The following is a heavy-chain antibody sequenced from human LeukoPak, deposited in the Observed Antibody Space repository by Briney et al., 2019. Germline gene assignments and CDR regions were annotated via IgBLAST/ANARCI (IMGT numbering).Heavy chain of an antibody. CDR1: GFTFSTSD. CDR3: ARMVFHVGNIRGGWFDP. Sequence: GGSLRLSCATSGFTFSTSDMNWVRQTPGKGLEWVSSISSGSRYIYYADSVKGRFTSSRDNAGNSLFLQMNSLRAEDTAVYYCARMVFHVGNIRGGWFDPWGQGTLVTVSS. D-gene: IGHD2-8*01. J-gene: IGHJ5*02. V-gene: IGHV3-21*06. CDR2: ISSGSRYI.